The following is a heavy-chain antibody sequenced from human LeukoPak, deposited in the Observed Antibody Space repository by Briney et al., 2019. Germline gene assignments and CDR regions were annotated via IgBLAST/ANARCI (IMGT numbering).Heavy chain of an antibody. CDR2: INPDRTGT. Sequence: GGSLRLSCAVSGFTFSTYWMHWVRQAPGKGLVWVSRINPDRTGTSYADSVKGRFTISRDNAKNTLFVQMNSLRAEDTAVYYCARGGNYLASDFDYWGQGTLVTVSS. J-gene: IGHJ4*02. CDR3: ARGGNYLASDFDY. D-gene: IGHD1-26*01. V-gene: IGHV3-74*01. CDR1: GFTFSTYW.